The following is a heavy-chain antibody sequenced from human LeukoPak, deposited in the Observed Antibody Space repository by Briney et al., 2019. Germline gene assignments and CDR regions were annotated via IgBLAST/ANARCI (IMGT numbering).Heavy chain of an antibody. Sequence: GASVKVSCKASGYTFTSYYMHWVRQAPGQGLEWMGWISAYNGNTNYAQKLQGRVTMTTDTSTSTAYMELRSLRSDDTAVYYCARTIAVAGQGDYWGQGTLVTVSS. D-gene: IGHD6-19*01. J-gene: IGHJ4*02. CDR3: ARTIAVAGQGDY. V-gene: IGHV1-18*04. CDR2: ISAYNGNT. CDR1: GYTFTSYY.